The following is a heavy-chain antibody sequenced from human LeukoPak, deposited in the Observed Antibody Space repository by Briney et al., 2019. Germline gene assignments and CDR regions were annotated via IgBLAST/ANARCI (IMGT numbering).Heavy chain of an antibody. CDR1: GFTFSSYT. CDR2: ISSSSTTI. Sequence: PGGSLRLSCTASGFTFSSYTMSWVRQAPGKGLEWVSYISSSSTTIYYADSVKGRFTISRDDAKNLLFLQMNSLRDEDTAVYYCVYNWFDPWGQGTLVAVSS. CDR3: VYNWFDP. V-gene: IGHV3-48*02. J-gene: IGHJ5*02.